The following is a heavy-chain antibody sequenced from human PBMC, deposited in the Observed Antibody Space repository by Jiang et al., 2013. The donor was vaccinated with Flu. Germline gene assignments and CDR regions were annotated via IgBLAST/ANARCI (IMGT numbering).Heavy chain of an antibody. CDR3: AHTNSIPGATAYFDY. CDR1: GFSLSTSGVG. V-gene: IGHV2-5*02. J-gene: IGHJ4*02. CDR2: IYWDDDK. D-gene: IGHD1-26*01. Sequence: KPTQTLTLTCTFSGFSLSTSGVGVGWIRQPPGKALEWLALIYWDDDKRYSPSLKSRLTITKDTSKNQVVLTMTNMDPVDTATYYCAHTNSIPGATAYFDYWGQGTLVTVSS.